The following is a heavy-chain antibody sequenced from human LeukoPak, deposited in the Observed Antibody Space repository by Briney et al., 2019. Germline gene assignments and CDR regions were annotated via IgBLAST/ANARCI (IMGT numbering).Heavy chain of an antibody. D-gene: IGHD2-2*02. CDR3: ARGRSGYCSSTSRYTYYFDY. J-gene: IGHJ4*02. CDR1: GGSISSGSYY. CDR2: IYTSGST. V-gene: IGHV4-61*02. Sequence: PSQTLSLTCTVSGGSISSGSYYWSWIRQPAGKGLEWIGRIYTSGSTNYNPSLKSRVTISVDTSKNQFSLKLSSVTAADTAVYYCARGRSGYCSSTSRYTYYFDYWGQGTLVTVSS.